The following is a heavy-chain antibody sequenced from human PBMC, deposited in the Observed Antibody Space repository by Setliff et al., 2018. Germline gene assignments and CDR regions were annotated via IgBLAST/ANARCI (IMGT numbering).Heavy chain of an antibody. V-gene: IGHV1-69*13. CDR3: ARGDGTTYPSDY. CDR2: IIPIFGTA. Sequence: SVKVSCKASGGTFSSYAISWVRQAPGQGLEWMGGIIPIFGTANYAQKFQGRVTITADESTSTAYVELSSLRSEDTAVYYCARGDGTTYPSDYWGQGTLVTVSS. CDR1: GGTFSSYA. D-gene: IGHD1-1*01. J-gene: IGHJ4*02.